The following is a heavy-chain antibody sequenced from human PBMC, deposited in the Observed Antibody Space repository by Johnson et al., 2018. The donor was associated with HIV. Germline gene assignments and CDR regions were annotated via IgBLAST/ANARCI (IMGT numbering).Heavy chain of an antibody. CDR1: GFTFSSYA. CDR2: IWYDGSNK. J-gene: IGHJ3*01. D-gene: IGHD2-15*01. CDR3: AKDLFLNCSVGSCYWTDAFDV. V-gene: IGHV3-30*02. Sequence: QVQLVESGGGLVQPGGSLRLSCAASGFTFSSYAMHWVRQAPGKGLEWVAVIWYDGSNKYYADSVKGRFTISRDNSKNTLYLQMNSLRPEDTAVYYCAKDLFLNCSVGSCYWTDAFDVWGQGTMVTVAS.